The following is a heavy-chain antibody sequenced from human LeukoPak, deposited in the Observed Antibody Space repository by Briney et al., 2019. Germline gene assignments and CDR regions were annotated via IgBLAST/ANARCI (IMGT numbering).Heavy chain of an antibody. D-gene: IGHD3/OR15-3a*01. CDR1: GFTFSTYW. CDR2: INQNGSQK. V-gene: IGHV3-7*01. J-gene: IGHJ4*02. CDR3: AKDVAWGRMDL. Sequence: GGSLRLSCAASGFTFSTYWMSWVRQAPGKGLEWVAIINQNGSQKYYVDSVKGRFTISRDNAKNSLYLQMDSLRVEDTAVYHCAKDVAWGRMDLWGQGTLATVSS.